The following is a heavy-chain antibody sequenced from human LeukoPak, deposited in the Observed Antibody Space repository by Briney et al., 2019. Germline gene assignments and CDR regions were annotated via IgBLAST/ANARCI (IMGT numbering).Heavy chain of an antibody. CDR3: GKDHIGWPPGYSSGPLDY. Sequence: LPGRSLRLSCAASGFTFSLYGIHCARQAPGKGLEWVAVISHDGRNTYLADSVKGRFAISSDTSKNTLYLQMNTLRAEDTAVYYGGKDHIGWPPGYSSGPLDYWGQGTLVAVSS. D-gene: IGHD6-19*01. CDR1: GFTFSLYG. J-gene: IGHJ4*02. V-gene: IGHV3-30*18. CDR2: ISHDGRNT.